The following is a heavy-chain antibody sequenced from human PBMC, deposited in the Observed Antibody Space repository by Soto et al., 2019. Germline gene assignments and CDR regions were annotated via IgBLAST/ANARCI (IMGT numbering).Heavy chain of an antibody. CDR2: IRNKANRYTT. J-gene: IGHJ4*02. D-gene: IGHD4-17*01. V-gene: IGHV3-72*01. Sequence: EVQLVESGGGLVQPGGSLRLSCVVSGFTFSDHYMDWVRQAPGKGLEWVGRIRNKANRYTTVYAASVKGRFTISRDNSKNSMYMEMNSLKIEDTAVYYCVRGPNYRYLVTTWDYWGQGTLVTVSS. CDR3: VRGPNYRYLVTTWDY. CDR1: GFTFSDHY.